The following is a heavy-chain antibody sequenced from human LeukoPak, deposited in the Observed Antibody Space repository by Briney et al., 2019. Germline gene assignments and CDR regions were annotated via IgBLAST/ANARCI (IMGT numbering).Heavy chain of an antibody. D-gene: IGHD3-3*01. CDR1: GGSFSGYY. CDR2: INHSGST. J-gene: IGHJ5*02. CDR3: ARGPPYYDFWSGYSNWFDP. Sequence: PSETLSLTCAVYGGSFSGYYWSWIRQPPGKGLEWIGEINHSGSTNYNPSLQSRVTISVDTSKNQFSLKLSSVTAADTAVYYCARGPPYYDFWSGYSNWFDPWGQGTLVTVSS. V-gene: IGHV4-34*01.